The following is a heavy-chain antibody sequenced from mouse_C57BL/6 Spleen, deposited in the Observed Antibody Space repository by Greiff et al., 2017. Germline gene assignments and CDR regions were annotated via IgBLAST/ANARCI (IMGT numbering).Heavy chain of an antibody. CDR1: GFTFSDYG. Sequence: EVQVVESGGGLVKPGGSLKLSCAASGFTFSDYGMHWVRQAPEKGLEWVAYISSGSSTIYYEDKVKGRITISRDNTKNTLFLQMTSLWYTDTAMSYCACAYYDGSRRDYAMEGQGPGASVSVSS. D-gene: IGHD1-1*01. CDR2: ISSGSSTI. J-gene: IGHJ4*01. V-gene: IGHV5-17*01. CDR3: ACAYYDGSRRDYAMEG.